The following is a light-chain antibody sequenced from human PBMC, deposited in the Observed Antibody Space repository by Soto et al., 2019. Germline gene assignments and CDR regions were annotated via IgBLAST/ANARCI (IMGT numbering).Light chain of an antibody. CDR1: RSIASGY. J-gene: IGKJ1*01. Sequence: EIVLTQSPCTLSWSPGERATLPWRASRSIASGYLAWYQQKPGQAPRLLIYGISSRATGIPDRFSGSGSGTDFTLTISRLMTEDFAVYYCQQYGGLPWTFGLGTKVDIK. CDR3: QQYGGLPWT. V-gene: IGKV3-20*01. CDR2: GIS.